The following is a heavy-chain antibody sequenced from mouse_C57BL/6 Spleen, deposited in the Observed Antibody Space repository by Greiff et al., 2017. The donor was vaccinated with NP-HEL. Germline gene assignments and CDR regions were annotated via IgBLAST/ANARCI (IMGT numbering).Heavy chain of an antibody. V-gene: IGHV5-9*01. Sequence: EVQLVESGGGLVKPGGSLKLSCAASGFTFSSYTMSWVRQTPGKRLEGVATISGGGGNTYYPDSVKGRFTISRDNAKNTLYLQMSSLMSEDTALYYCARHEGFAYWGQGTLVTVSA. J-gene: IGHJ3*01. CDR1: GFTFSSYT. CDR2: ISGGGGNT. CDR3: ARHEGFAY.